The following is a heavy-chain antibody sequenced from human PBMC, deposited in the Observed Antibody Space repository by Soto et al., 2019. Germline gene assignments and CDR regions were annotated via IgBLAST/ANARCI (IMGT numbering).Heavy chain of an antibody. J-gene: IGHJ6*02. CDR2: TYYRSKWYN. D-gene: IGHD1-1*01. V-gene: IGHV6-1*01. CDR1: GGSVSSNSAA. CDR3: AREQTGIILFRGMDV. Sequence: SQSLSLICAISGGSVSSNSAAWNWIRQSPSRGLEWLGRTYYRSKWYNDYAVSVKSRITINPDTSKNQFSLQLNSVTPEDTAVYYCAREQTGIILFRGMDVWGQGTTVTVSS.